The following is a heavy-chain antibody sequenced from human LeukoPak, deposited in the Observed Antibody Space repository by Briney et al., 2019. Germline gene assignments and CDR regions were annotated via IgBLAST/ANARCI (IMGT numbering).Heavy chain of an antibody. V-gene: IGHV4-30-4*01. CDR3: ARGRPPGHAFDI. Sequence: SETLSLTCTVSGGSISSGDYYWSWIRQPPGKGLEWIGYIYYSGSTYYNPSLKSRVTISVDTSKNQFSLKLSSVTAADTAVYYCARGRPPGHAFDIWGQGTMVIVSS. D-gene: IGHD1-14*01. J-gene: IGHJ3*02. CDR2: IYYSGST. CDR1: GGSISSGDYY.